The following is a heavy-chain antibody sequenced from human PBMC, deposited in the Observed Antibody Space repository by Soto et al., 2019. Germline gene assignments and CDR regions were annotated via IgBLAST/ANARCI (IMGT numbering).Heavy chain of an antibody. CDR2: VHYSGTT. CDR3: ARRWSGTDY. Sequence: SSETLSLTCTVSGGSISNYYWNWIRQPPGKGLEWLGYVHYSGTTNYNPSLKSRVTISLDPSNNQFSLRLSSVTAADTAVYYCARRWSGTDYWGQGTLVTVSS. V-gene: IGHV4-59*01. D-gene: IGHD3-10*01. CDR1: GGSISNYY. J-gene: IGHJ4*02.